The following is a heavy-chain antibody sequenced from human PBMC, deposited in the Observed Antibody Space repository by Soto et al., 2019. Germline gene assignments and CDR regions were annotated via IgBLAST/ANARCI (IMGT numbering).Heavy chain of an antibody. Sequence: SVKVSCKASGGTFSSYAISWVRQAPGQGLEWMGGIIPIFGTANYAQKFQGRVTITADESTSTAYMELSSLRSEDTAVYYCASFPYYYDSSGYYYYFDYWGQGALVTVSS. J-gene: IGHJ4*02. D-gene: IGHD3-22*01. CDR1: GGTFSSYA. CDR2: IIPIFGTA. V-gene: IGHV1-69*13. CDR3: ASFPYYYDSSGYYYYFDY.